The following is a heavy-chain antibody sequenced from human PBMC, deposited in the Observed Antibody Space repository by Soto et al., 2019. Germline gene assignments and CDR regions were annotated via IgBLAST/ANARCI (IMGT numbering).Heavy chain of an antibody. CDR3: AKDFLPYYGSGSYYSGDY. CDR2: ISYDGSNK. V-gene: IGHV3-30*18. D-gene: IGHD3-10*01. CDR1: GFTFSSYG. Sequence: QVQLVESGGGVVQPGRSLRLSCAASGFTFSSYGMHWVRQAPGKGLEWVAVISYDGSNKYYADSVKGRFTISRDNSKNTLYLQMNSLRAEDTAVYYCAKDFLPYYGSGSYYSGDYWGQGTLVTVSS. J-gene: IGHJ4*02.